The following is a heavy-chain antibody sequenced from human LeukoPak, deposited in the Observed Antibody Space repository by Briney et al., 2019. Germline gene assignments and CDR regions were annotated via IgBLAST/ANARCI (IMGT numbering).Heavy chain of an antibody. CDR2: ISGSGGST. CDR1: GFTFSSYG. Sequence: GGSLRLSCAASGFTFSSYGMSWVRQAPGKGLEWVSAISGSGGSTYYADSVKGRFTISRDNSKNTLYLQMNSLRAEDTAVYYCAKDYDRFKMVPTFDYWGQGTLVTVSS. D-gene: IGHD2-8*01. CDR3: AKDYDRFKMVPTFDY. J-gene: IGHJ4*02. V-gene: IGHV3-23*01.